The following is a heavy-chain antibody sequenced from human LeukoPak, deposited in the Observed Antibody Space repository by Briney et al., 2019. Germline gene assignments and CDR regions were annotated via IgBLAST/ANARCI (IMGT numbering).Heavy chain of an antibody. CDR3: ARFITRADNYDDSNYYGDAFDI. CDR1: GGSISSGGYS. J-gene: IGHJ3*02. V-gene: IGHV4-30-2*01. D-gene: IGHD3-22*01. Sequence: KPSETLSLTCAVSGGSISSGGYSWSWIRQPPRKGLEWIGYIYHSGSTYYNPSLKSRVTISVDRSKNQFSLELNSVTAADTAVYYCARFITRADNYDDSNYYGDAFDIWGQGTMVTVSS. CDR2: IYHSGST.